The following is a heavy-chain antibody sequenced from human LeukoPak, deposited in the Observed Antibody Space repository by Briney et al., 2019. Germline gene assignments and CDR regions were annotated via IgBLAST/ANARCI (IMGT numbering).Heavy chain of an antibody. CDR1: GGTFSSYA. Sequence: ASVKVSCKASGGTFSSYAISWERQAPGQGLEWMGWISAYNGNTNYAQKLQGRVTMTTDTSTSTAYMELRSLRSDDTAVYYCARVTMIVVGDFDYWGQGTLVTVSS. J-gene: IGHJ4*02. CDR3: ARVTMIVVGDFDY. CDR2: ISAYNGNT. V-gene: IGHV1-18*01. D-gene: IGHD3-22*01.